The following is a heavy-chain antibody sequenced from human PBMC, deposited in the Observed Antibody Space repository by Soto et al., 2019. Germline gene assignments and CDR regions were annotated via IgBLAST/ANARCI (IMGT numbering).Heavy chain of an antibody. CDR3: ARHPPFSSASDGLHP. D-gene: IGHD6-6*01. CDR2: IFPGDSDT. Sequence: PGESLKISCKASGYSFTGNWIAWVRQMPGTGLEWIGIIFPGDSDTRYSPSFQGQVTISADTSINTAFLQWSSLKASDTASYYCARHPPFSSASDGLHPWGQGTLVTVSS. J-gene: IGHJ5*02. CDR1: GYSFTGNW. V-gene: IGHV5-51*01.